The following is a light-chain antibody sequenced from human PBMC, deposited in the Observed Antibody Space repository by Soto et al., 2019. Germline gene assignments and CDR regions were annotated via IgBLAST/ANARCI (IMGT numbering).Light chain of an antibody. CDR3: QQIYNSPPIA. V-gene: IGKV1-39*01. Sequence: DIQMTQSPSSLSASVGDSVSITCRASQSISVYLNWYQQKAGQAPKLLIYAASSLQSGVPSRFRGGGSRTEFTLNISSLQPDDFATYYCQQIYNSPPIAFGGGTRL. CDR1: QSISVY. J-gene: IGKJ4*01. CDR2: AAS.